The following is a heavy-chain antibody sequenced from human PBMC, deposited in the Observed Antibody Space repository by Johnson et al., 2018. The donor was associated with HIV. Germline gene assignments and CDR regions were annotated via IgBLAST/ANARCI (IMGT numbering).Heavy chain of an antibody. J-gene: IGHJ3*02. V-gene: IGHV3-53*01. CDR3: ASADSSSYPWMGLDN. Sequence: GKGLEWVSAIGTAGSTYYADSVKGRVTISRDNSKNTMYLQMNSLRAEDTAVYYCASADSSSYPWMGLDNWGQGTMVTVSS. CDR2: IGTAGST. D-gene: IGHD6-13*01.